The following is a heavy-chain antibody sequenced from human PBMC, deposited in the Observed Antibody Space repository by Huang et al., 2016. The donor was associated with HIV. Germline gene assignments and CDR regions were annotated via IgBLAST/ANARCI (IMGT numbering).Heavy chain of an antibody. D-gene: IGHD3-22*01. CDR1: GYTFTTYG. CDR2: SNTDNGYT. CDR3: ARDFRKGHYYDSNGKRRLLYYYYMDV. V-gene: IGHV1-18*01. J-gene: IGHJ6*03. Sequence: QVHLVQSGAEVKKPGASVKVSCKASGYTFTTYGLSWVRQAPGQGLGWMGGSNTDNGYTNYEKKVKGRVNMTADTSKSTVYMEVRSLRADDTAVYYCARDFRKGHYYDSNGKRRLLYYYYMDVWGKGTTVIVSS.